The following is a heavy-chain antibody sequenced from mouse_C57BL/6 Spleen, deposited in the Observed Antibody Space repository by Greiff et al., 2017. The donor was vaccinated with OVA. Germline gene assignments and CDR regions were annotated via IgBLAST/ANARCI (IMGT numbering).Heavy chain of an antibody. CDR3: ARDYDYDGDYFDY. Sequence: VQLVESGPELVKPGASVKISCKASGYSFTSYYIHWVKQRPGQGLEWIGWIYPGSGNTKYNEKFKGKATLTADTSSSTAYMQLSSLTSEDSAVYYCARDYDYDGDYFDYWGQGTTLTVSS. D-gene: IGHD2-4*01. CDR2: IYPGSGNT. V-gene: IGHV1-66*01. CDR1: GYSFTSYY. J-gene: IGHJ2*01.